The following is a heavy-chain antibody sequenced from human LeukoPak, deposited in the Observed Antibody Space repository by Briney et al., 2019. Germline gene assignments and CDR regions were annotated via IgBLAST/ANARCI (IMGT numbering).Heavy chain of an antibody. CDR3: ARGGRSWYFDY. CDR1: GFTFSSYS. V-gene: IGHV3-21*01. J-gene: IGHJ4*02. CDR2: ISSSSSSYI. D-gene: IGHD6-6*01. Sequence: GGSLRLSCAASGFTFSSYSMNWVRQAPGKGLEWVSSISSSSSSYIYYADSVKGRFTISRDNAKNSLYLQMNSLRAEDTAVYYCARGGRSWYFDYWGQGTLVTVSS.